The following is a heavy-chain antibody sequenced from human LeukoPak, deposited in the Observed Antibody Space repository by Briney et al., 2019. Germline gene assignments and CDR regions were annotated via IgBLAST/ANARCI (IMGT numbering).Heavy chain of an antibody. V-gene: IGHV3-48*04. D-gene: IGHD3-10*01. CDR1: GFTFSTYS. CDR2: INSRSATI. J-gene: IGHJ3*02. Sequence: PGGSLRLSCAASGFTFSTYSMNWVRQTPGKGLEWVSYINSRSATIYYADSVKGRFTISRDNAKNSLYLQMNSLRAEDTAVYYCVRETSRHYGAFDIWGQGTMVTVSP. CDR3: VRETSRHYGAFDI.